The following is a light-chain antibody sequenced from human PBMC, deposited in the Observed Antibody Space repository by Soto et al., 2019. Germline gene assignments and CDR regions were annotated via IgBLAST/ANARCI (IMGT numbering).Light chain of an antibody. CDR3: QQYHNWPPQYT. J-gene: IGKJ2*01. Sequence: EIVMTQSPASLSVSPGDGATLSCRASQSVASNVAWYQQKPGQGPRLLIHGASTRAVGVPAMFSGSGSGTDVTLTIISLQSEDFAVYYCQQYHNWPPQYTFGQGTKLQIK. V-gene: IGKV3-15*01. CDR1: QSVASN. CDR2: GAS.